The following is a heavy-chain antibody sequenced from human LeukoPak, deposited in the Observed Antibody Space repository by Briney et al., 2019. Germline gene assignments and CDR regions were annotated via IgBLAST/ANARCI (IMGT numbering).Heavy chain of an antibody. CDR2: ISYIGST. V-gene: IGHV4-59*11. CDR1: ADSFSSQY. D-gene: IGHD4-17*01. CDR3: ARDLVTVTKGFDI. J-gene: IGHJ3*02. Sequence: SETLSLTCAVSADSFSSQYWTWIRQPPGKGLEWIGYISYIGSTNYNPSLKSRVTISIDTSKNQFSLKLTSVTAADTAVYYCARDLVTVTKGFDIWGQGTMVSVSS.